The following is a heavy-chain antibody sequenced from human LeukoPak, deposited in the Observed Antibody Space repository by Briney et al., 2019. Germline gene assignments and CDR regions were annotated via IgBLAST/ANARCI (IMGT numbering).Heavy chain of an antibody. V-gene: IGHV4-39*01. CDR2: IRYSESA. J-gene: IGHJ4*02. CDR3: ATQDSSHY. CDR1: GDSVSSTNYY. D-gene: IGHD3-22*01. Sequence: SETLSLTCPVSGDSVSSTNYYWGWIRQPPGRGLEWIASIRYSESAYYSPSLKSRATISVDTSKNQFSLRLRSLTATDTAVYYCATQDSSHYWGQATLVTVSS.